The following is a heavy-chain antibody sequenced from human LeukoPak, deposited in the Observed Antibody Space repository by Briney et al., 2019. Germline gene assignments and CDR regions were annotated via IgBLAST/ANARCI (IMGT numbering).Heavy chain of an antibody. CDR2: IKQDGSEK. V-gene: IGHV3-7*01. J-gene: IGHJ4*02. Sequence: GGSLRLSCAASGFTFSRYWMSWVRQAPGKGLEWVANIKQDGSEKFYVESVKGRFTVSRDNAKNSLYLQMNSLRAEDTAVYYCASIKETGTYYFDYWGQGTLVTVSS. CDR3: ASIKETGTYYFDY. CDR1: GFTFSRYW. D-gene: IGHD3-10*01.